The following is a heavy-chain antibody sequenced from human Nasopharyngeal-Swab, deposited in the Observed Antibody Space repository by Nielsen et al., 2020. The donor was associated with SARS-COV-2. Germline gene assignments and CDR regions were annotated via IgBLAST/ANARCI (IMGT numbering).Heavy chain of an antibody. CDR2: IYPGDPDT. D-gene: IGHD2-2*01. V-gene: IGHV5-51*01. CDR3: ARIGYCSSTSCPEGWFDP. Sequence: WIRQPPGKGLEWMGIIYPGDPDTRYSPSFQGQVTISADKSISTAYLQWSSLKASDTAMYYCARIGYCSSTSCPEGWFDPWGQGTLVTVSS. J-gene: IGHJ5*02.